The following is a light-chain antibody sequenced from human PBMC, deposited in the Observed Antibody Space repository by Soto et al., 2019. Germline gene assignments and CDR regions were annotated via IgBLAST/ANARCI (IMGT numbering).Light chain of an antibody. CDR2: DVI. V-gene: IGLV2-14*03. CDR3: SSYTSISASVI. CDR1: SSDVANYNS. J-gene: IGLJ2*01. Sequence: QSALTQPASVSGSPGQSITISCTGSSSDVANYNSVSWYQQHPGKVPKLVIYDVIHRPSGISNRFSGSKSGNTASLTISGLQAEDEAHYYCSSYTSISASVIFGGGTQLTVL.